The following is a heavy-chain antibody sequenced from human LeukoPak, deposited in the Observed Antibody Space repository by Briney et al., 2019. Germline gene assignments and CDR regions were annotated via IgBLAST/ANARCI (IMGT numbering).Heavy chain of an antibody. V-gene: IGHV3-30*18. Sequence: PGRSLRLSCAASGTTFSRSWMSWVRQAPGKGLEWVAVISYDGRNKYYADSVKGRFTISRDNSKNTLYLQMNSLRAEDTAVYYCAKKTPGYGDLYYFDYWGQGTLVTVSS. CDR2: ISYDGRNK. D-gene: IGHD4-17*01. CDR3: AKKTPGYGDLYYFDY. J-gene: IGHJ4*02. CDR1: GTTFSRSW.